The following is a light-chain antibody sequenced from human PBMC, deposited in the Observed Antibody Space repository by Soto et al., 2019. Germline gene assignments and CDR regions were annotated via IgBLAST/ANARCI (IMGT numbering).Light chain of an antibody. V-gene: IGKV3-20*01. CDR2: STS. Sequence: EIVLTQSPGTLSLSPGERATLSCRASQSVSSSFLAWYQQKAGQAPRLLIYSTSTRATGIPDRFSGSGSGTDFTLTVSRLEPEDFAVYYCQQYGSSPWTFGQGTRVEIK. CDR1: QSVSSSF. CDR3: QQYGSSPWT. J-gene: IGKJ1*01.